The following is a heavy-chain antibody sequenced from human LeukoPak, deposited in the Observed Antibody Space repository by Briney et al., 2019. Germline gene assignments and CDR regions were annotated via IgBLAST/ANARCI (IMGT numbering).Heavy chain of an antibody. J-gene: IGHJ4*02. CDR2: INDSGST. V-gene: IGHV4-39*01. CDR1: GGSISSSSYY. Sequence: PSETLSLTCTVSGGSISSSSYYWGWIRQPPGKGLEWIGEINDSGSTNYNSSLNSRVIISVDTSKNQFSLKLRSVTAADTAVYYCARTNSPQRSRPFGYWGQGTLVTVSS. D-gene: IGHD4-23*01. CDR3: ARTNSPQRSRPFGY.